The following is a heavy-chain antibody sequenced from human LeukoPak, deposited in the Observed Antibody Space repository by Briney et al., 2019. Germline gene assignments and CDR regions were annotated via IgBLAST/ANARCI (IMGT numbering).Heavy chain of an antibody. D-gene: IGHD3-22*01. Sequence: SETLSLTCTVSGGSICSYYWCWIRQPPGQALEWIGYIYHTGSTKYNPSLKSRVTISVDTSKNQFSLKLSSVTAADTAVYYCARQYYYESSGFWYWGQGTLVTVSS. CDR2: IYHTGST. J-gene: IGHJ4*02. CDR1: GGSICSYY. V-gene: IGHV4-59*01. CDR3: ARQYYYESSGFWY.